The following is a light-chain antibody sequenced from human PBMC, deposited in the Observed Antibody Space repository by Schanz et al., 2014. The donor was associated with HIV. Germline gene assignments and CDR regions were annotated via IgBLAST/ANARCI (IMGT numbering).Light chain of an antibody. Sequence: QSVLTQPPSGSGAPGQRVTISCTGSSSNIGAGYDVHWYPHLPGTAPKLMIYDVSKRPSGIPHRFSGSKSGNTASLTISGLQAEDEADYYCAAWDDSLNGVIFGGGTKLTVL. J-gene: IGLJ2*01. CDR1: SSNIGAGYD. CDR2: DVS. V-gene: IGLV1-40*01. CDR3: AAWDDSLNGVI.